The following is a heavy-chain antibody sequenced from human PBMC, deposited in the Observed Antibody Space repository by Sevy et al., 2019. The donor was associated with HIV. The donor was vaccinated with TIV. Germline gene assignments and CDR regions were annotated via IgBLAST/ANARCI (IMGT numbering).Heavy chain of an antibody. CDR3: ARSGYYYGFDY. J-gene: IGHJ4*02. CDR2: INTNGGAT. V-gene: IGHV1-2*02. Sequence: ASVKVSCKASGHTFTAYYMHWVRQAPGQGLEWMGWINTNGGATKYAQKFQDRVTMTRETSISTVYMDRSRLRSDDTAVYFCARSGYYYGFDYWGQGTLVTVSS. CDR1: GHTFTAYY. D-gene: IGHD3-22*01.